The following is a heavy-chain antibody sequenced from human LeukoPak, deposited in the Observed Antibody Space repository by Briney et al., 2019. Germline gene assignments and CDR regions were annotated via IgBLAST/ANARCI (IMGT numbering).Heavy chain of an antibody. V-gene: IGHV3-23*01. J-gene: IGHJ4*02. CDR2: ISGSGGST. CDR3: AKSLEAYYHPHQPEFDY. CDR1: GLTFSSYA. Sequence: PGGSLRLSCAASGLTFSSYAMSWVRQAPGKGLEWVSTISGSGGSTYYADSVKGRFTLSRDNSKNTLYLQMNSLRAEDTAVYYCAKSLEAYYHPHQPEFDYWGQGTLVTVSS. D-gene: IGHD3-22*01.